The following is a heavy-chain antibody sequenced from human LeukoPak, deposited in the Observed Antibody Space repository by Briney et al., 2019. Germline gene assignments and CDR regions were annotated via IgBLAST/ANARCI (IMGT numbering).Heavy chain of an antibody. Sequence: SETLSLTCTVSGGSISSYYWSWIRQPPGKGLEWIGYIYTSGSTNYNPSLKSRVTISVDTSKNQFSLKLSSVTAADTAVYYCARLRRDGYNYEAPYFDYWGQGTLVTVSS. CDR3: ARLRRDGYNYEAPYFDY. J-gene: IGHJ4*02. CDR2: IYTSGST. V-gene: IGHV4-4*09. CDR1: GGSISSYY. D-gene: IGHD5-24*01.